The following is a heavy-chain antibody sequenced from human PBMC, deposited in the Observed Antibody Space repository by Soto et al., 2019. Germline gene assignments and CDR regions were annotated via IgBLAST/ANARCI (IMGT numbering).Heavy chain of an antibody. J-gene: IGHJ4*02. CDR1: GGSISSSSYY. CDR2: IYYSGST. V-gene: IGHV4-39*01. CDR3: ARRDSSWYFDY. Sequence: SETLSLTCTVSGGSISSSSYYWGWIRQPPGKGLEWIGGIYYSGSTYYNPSLKSRVTISVDTSKNQFSLKLSSVTAADTAVYYCARRDSSWYFDYWGQGTLVTVSS. D-gene: IGHD6-13*01.